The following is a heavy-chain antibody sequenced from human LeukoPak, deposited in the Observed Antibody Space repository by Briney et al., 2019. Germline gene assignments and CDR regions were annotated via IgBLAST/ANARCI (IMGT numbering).Heavy chain of an antibody. V-gene: IGHV4-61*02. CDR3: ARYGYYYDSSGYYQQYFDY. CDR2: IYTSGST. Sequence: SQTLSLTCTVSRGSPSSGSYSGSWIRPPPGRGPEWIGRIYTSGSTNTNPPPKSRVTISVDTSKNPFFLKLSSVTAADTTVYYCARYGYYYDSSGYYQQYFDYWGQGTLVTVSS. D-gene: IGHD3-22*01. J-gene: IGHJ4*02. CDR1: RGSPSSGSYS.